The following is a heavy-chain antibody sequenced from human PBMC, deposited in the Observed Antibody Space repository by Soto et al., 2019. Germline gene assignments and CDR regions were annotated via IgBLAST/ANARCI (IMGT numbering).Heavy chain of an antibody. CDR3: ARDRPGISVIRAVKTYNYFDP. CDR2: ISTDNTHR. J-gene: IGHJ5*02. Sequence: GASVKVSCKASGYNFLTYGISWLRQAPGRGLEWMGWISTDNTHRNYAQNFQERVTMTTDTSTNTAYMELRSLRSDETAIYYCARDRPGISVIRAVKTYNYFDPRGQGTLVTVSS. CDR1: GYNFLTYG. V-gene: IGHV1-18*01. D-gene: IGHD3-10*01.